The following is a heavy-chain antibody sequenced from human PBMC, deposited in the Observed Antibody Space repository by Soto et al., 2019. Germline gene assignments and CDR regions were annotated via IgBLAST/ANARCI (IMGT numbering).Heavy chain of an antibody. D-gene: IGHD3-3*01. CDR1: GFTFSSYG. CDR3: AKDGGYDFWSGYYNYYGMDV. J-gene: IGHJ6*02. Sequence: GGSLRLSCAASGFTFSSYGMHWVRQAPGKGLEWVAVISYDGSNKYYADSVKGRFTISRDNSKNTLYLQMNSLRAEDTAVYYCAKDGGYDFWSGYYNYYGMDVWGQGTTVTVSS. CDR2: ISYDGSNK. V-gene: IGHV3-30*18.